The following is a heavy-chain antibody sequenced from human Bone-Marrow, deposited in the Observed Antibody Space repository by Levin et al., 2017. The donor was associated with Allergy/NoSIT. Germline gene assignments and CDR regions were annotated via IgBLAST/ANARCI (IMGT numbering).Heavy chain of an antibody. V-gene: IGHV3-15*05. Sequence: KPGGSLRLSCATSGFNFTRAWLSWVRQAPGKGLEWVGRIKSKSDRGTTDFGAPVKGRFSLTRDDSKNMVYLQMNSLRIEDTGVYYCTGPWDGKNWGQGTLVTVSS. CDR3: TGPWDGKN. J-gene: IGHJ4*02. CDR2: IKSKSDRGTT. CDR1: GFNFTRAW. D-gene: IGHD1-26*01.